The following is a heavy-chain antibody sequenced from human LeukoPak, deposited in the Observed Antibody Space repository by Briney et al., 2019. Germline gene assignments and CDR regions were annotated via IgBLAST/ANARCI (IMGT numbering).Heavy chain of an antibody. CDR1: GYTLTSYV. J-gene: IGHJ3*02. V-gene: IGHV1-8*01. CDR3: ARRQFPYYYDSSGYCAFDI. CDR2: MNPNSGNT. Sequence: ASLKASCEASGYTLTSYVINWVRQATGQGLEWMGWMNPNSGNTGYAQKFQGRVTMTRNTSIRTAYMELSSLRSEDTAVYYCARRQFPYYYDSSGYCAFDIWGQGTMVSVSS. D-gene: IGHD3-22*01.